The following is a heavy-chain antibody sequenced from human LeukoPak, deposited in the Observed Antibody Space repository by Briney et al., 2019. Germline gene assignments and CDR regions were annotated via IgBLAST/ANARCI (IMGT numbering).Heavy chain of an antibody. CDR2: IYHSGST. Sequence: SETLSLTCAVSGYSINSGYYWGWIRQPPGKGLEWIGNIYHSGSTYYNPSLKSRVTISVDTSKNLFSLKLSSVTAADTAVYYCARYSYDGSGYYWGNFDYWGQGTLVTVSS. CDR3: ARYSYDGSGYYWGNFDY. CDR1: GYSINSGYY. J-gene: IGHJ4*02. V-gene: IGHV4-38-2*01. D-gene: IGHD3-22*01.